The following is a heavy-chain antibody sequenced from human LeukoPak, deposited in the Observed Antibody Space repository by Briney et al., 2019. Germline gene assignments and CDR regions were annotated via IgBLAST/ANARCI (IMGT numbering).Heavy chain of an antibody. Sequence: PSETLSLTCTVSGGSISSGDYYWSWIRQPPGKGLEWIGYIYYSGSTYYNPSLKNRVTISVDTSKNQFSLKLSSVTAADTAVYYCARVLIYGDYLYYYYMDVWGKGTTVTVSS. CDR3: ARVLIYGDYLYYYYMDV. CDR1: GGSISSGDYY. V-gene: IGHV4-30-4*08. CDR2: IYYSGST. D-gene: IGHD4-17*01. J-gene: IGHJ6*03.